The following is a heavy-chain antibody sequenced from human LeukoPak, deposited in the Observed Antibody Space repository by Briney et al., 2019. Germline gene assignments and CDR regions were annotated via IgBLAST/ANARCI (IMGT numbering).Heavy chain of an antibody. CDR3: VRGTTGYNWFDP. J-gene: IGHJ5*02. V-gene: IGHV4-38-2*02. Sequence: SETLSLTCTVSGYSISSVYYWGWIRQPPGKGLEWIGSIYHGGTTHYNPSLKSRVTISVDTSKNQFSLKLSSVTAADTAVYYCVRGTTGYNWFDPWGQGTLVTVSS. CDR2: IYHGGTT. CDR1: GYSISSVYY. D-gene: IGHD4-11*01.